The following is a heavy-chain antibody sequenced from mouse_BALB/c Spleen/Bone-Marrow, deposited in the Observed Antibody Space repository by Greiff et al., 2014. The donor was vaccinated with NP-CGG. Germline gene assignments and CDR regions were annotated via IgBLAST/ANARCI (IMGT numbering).Heavy chain of an antibody. Sequence: QVQLKESGAELVRPGASVKLSCKASGYSFTNYWMNWVKQRPGQGLEWIGMVHPSDSETRLNQKFKDKATLTVDKSSSTAYMQLSSPTSEDSAVYYCARFGNYEGFAYWGQGTLVTVSA. D-gene: IGHD2-1*01. CDR1: GYSFTNYW. J-gene: IGHJ3*01. CDR2: VHPSDSET. V-gene: IGHV1-74*01. CDR3: ARFGNYEGFAY.